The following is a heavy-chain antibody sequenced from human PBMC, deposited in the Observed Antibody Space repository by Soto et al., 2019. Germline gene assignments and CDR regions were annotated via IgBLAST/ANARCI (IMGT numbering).Heavy chain of an antibody. D-gene: IGHD2-15*01. J-gene: IGHJ3*02. CDR3: AREPRYCSGGSFSITGDAFDI. CDR2: ISNGGDT. CDR1: GLIVSSTY. V-gene: IGHV3-66*01. Sequence: EVQLVESGGGLVQPGGSLRLSCAASGLIVSSTYMSWVRQAPGKGLELVSVISNGGDTHYADSVKGRFSLSKDISNNTLHLQMSSLRVEDTAVYYCAREPRYCSGGSFSITGDAFDIWGQGTMVTVSS.